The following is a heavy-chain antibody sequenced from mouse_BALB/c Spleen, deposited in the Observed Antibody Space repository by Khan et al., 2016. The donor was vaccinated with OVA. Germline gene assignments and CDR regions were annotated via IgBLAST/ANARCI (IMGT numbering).Heavy chain of an antibody. Sequence: QVQLQQSGAELARPGASVKLSCKSSGYTFTSYWMQWVKQRPGQGLEWIGAIYPGDGDTRYTQKFKGKATLTADKSSSTAYMQLSSLASEDSAVYYFANYRDNYFDYWGQGTTLTVSS. CDR2: IYPGDGDT. CDR3: ANYRDNYFDY. CDR1: GYTFTSYW. D-gene: IGHD2-14*01. J-gene: IGHJ2*01. V-gene: IGHV1-87*01.